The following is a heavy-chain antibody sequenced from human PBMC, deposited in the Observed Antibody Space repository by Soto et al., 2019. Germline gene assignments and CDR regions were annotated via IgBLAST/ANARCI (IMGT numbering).Heavy chain of an antibody. CDR3: ASGREREHAFDV. J-gene: IGHJ3*01. CDR2: LYSEDGT. Sequence: DVQLVESGGGLIQPGGSLRLSCAASGLTIRGKTYMTWVRQAPGKGLEWLSALYSEDGTFYADSVKGRFTISRDYSKNTVYLQLNTLTPDDTAVYYCASGREREHAFDVWGQGTVVTVSS. V-gene: IGHV3-53*01. CDR1: GLTIRGKTY. D-gene: IGHD1-1*01.